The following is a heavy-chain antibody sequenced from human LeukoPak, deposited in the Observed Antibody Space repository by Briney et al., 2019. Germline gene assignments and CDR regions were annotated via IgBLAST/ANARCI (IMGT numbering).Heavy chain of an antibody. D-gene: IGHD3-9*01. V-gene: IGHV1-69*13. CDR1: GGTFISYA. CDR2: IIPIFGTA. Sequence: SVKVSCKASGGTFISYAISWVRQAPGQGLEWMGGIIPIFGTANYAQKFQGRVTITADESTSTAYMELSSLRSEDTAVYYCARVDGYYDILTGYPDYYYGMDVWGQGTTVTVSS. CDR3: ARVDGYYDILTGYPDYYYGMDV. J-gene: IGHJ6*02.